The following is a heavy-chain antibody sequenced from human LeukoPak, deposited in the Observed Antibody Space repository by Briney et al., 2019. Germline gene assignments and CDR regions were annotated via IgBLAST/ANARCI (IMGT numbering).Heavy chain of an antibody. CDR3: AKAPVTSCRGAFCYPFDY. D-gene: IGHD2-15*01. CDR2: ISPGGGPT. J-gene: IGHJ4*02. CDR1: GFPFSSHG. Sequence: GGSLRLSCAGSGFPFSSHGMNWVRQAPGKGLEWVSGISPGGGPTYYADSVRGRFTISRDDSKNTLYLQMNSLRAEDAAVYYCAKAPVTSCRGAFCYPFDYWGQGTLVTVSS. V-gene: IGHV3-23*01.